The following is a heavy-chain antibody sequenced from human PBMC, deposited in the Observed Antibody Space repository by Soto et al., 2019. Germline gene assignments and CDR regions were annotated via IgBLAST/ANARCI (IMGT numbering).Heavy chain of an antibody. V-gene: IGHV5-10-1*01. CDR1: GYSFAGYW. D-gene: IGHD3-22*01. CDR3: ARQIYDSDTGPNFQYYFDS. CDR2: IDPSDSQT. Sequence: GESLKISCKGSGYSFAGYWITWVRQKPGKGLEWMGRIDPSDSQTYYSPSFRGHVTISATKSITTAFLQWSSLRASDTAMYYCARQIYDSDTGPNFQYYFDSWSQGTPVTVSS. J-gene: IGHJ4*02.